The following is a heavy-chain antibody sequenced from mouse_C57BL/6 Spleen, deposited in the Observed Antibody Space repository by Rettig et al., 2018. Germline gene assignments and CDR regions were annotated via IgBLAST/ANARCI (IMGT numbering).Heavy chain of an antibody. D-gene: IGHD3-2*02. Sequence: EVQLQQSGPELVKPGASVTISCTASGYTFTDYYMNWVKQSHGKSLEWIGDINPNNGGTSYNQKFKGKATLTVDKSSSTAYMELRSLTSEDTAVYYCARKGAQATKGFDYWGQGTTLTVSS. CDR3: ARKGAQATKGFDY. J-gene: IGHJ2*01. V-gene: IGHV1-26*01. CDR2: INPNNGGT. CDR1: GYTFTDYY.